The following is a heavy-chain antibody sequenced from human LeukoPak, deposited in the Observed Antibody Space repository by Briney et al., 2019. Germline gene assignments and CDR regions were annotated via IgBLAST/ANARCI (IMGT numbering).Heavy chain of an antibody. D-gene: IGHD6-13*01. CDR1: GGSISSYY. Sequence: SETLSLTCTVSGGSISSYYWSWIRQPAGKGLEWIGRIYTSGSTNYNPSLKSRVTMSVDTSKNQFSLKLSSVTAADTAVYYCARAYSSSWCDSGLFDPWGQGTLVTVSS. J-gene: IGHJ5*02. CDR2: IYTSGST. V-gene: IGHV4-4*07. CDR3: ARAYSSSWCDSGLFDP.